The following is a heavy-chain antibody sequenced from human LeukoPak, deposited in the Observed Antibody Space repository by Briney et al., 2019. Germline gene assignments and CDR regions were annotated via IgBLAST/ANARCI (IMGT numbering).Heavy chain of an antibody. J-gene: IGHJ6*02. V-gene: IGHV3-74*01. CDR1: GFTFSSYW. CDR2: INSDGSST. D-gene: IGHD3-10*01. CDR3: AMVRGYYYHGLDV. Sequence: PGGSLRLSCAASGFTFSSYWMHWVRQAPGKGLVWVSRINSDGSSTNYADSVKGRCTISRDNAKNTLYLQMNSLRAEDTAVYYCAMVRGYYYHGLDVWGQGTTVTVSS.